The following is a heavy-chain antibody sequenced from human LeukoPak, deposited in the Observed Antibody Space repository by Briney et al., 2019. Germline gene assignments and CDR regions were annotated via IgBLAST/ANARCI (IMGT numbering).Heavy chain of an antibody. CDR3: ARVRGQQLAPGPLRFDP. D-gene: IGHD6-13*01. CDR2: IYYSGST. Sequence: SPSETLSLTCAVSGGSISSGGYSWSWIRQPPGKGLEWIGYIYYSGSTYYNPSLKSRVTISVDTSKNQFSLKLSSVTAADTAVYYCARVRGQQLAPGPLRFDPWGQGTLVTVSS. CDR1: GGSISSGGYS. J-gene: IGHJ5*02. V-gene: IGHV4-30-4*07.